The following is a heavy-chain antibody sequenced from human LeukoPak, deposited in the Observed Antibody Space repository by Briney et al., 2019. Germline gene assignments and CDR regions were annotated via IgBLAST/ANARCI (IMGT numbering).Heavy chain of an antibody. J-gene: IGHJ3*02. CDR3: ARIKEELSDI. CDR2: IDHSGST. Sequence: SETLSLTCTVSGYSISSGYYWGWIRQPPGKGLEWIGSIDHSGSTYYNTSLKSRVTISVDTSKNQFSLKLSSVTAADTALYYCARIKEELSDIWGQGTMVTVSS. CDR1: GYSISSGYY. V-gene: IGHV4-38-2*02.